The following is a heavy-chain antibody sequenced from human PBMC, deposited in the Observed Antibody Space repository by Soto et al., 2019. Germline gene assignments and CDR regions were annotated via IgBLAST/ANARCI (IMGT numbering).Heavy chain of an antibody. CDR3: ARDTPYSSSSRWGLGDV. J-gene: IGHJ6*04. V-gene: IGHV3-21*01. CDR1: GFTFSSYS. Sequence: GGSLRLSCAASGFTFSSYSMNWVRQAPGKGLEWVSSISSSSSYIYYADSVKGRFTISRDNAKNSLYLQMNSLRAEDTAVYYCARDTPYSSSSRWGLGDVWGKGTTVTVSS. CDR2: ISSSSSYI. D-gene: IGHD6-6*01.